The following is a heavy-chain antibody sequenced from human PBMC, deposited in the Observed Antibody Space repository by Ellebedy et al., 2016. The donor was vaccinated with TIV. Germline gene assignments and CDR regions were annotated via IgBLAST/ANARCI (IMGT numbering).Heavy chain of an antibody. CDR3: AREVEPSSKGGAFDI. J-gene: IGHJ3*02. Sequence: GESLKISCAASGFTFSNYWMHWVRQAPGKGLLWVSSIYGDGIIRRYEDSVQGRSTISKDNADNTLYLQMNSLRVEDTAVYYCAREVEPSSKGGAFDIWGQGTMVTVSS. CDR2: IYGDGIIR. D-gene: IGHD1-14*01. CDR1: GFTFSNYW. V-gene: IGHV3-74*01.